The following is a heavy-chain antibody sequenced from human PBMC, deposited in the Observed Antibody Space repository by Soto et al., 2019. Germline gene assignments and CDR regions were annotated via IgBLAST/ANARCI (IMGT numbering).Heavy chain of an antibody. Sequence: SVKVSCKASGGTFSSYAISWVRQAPGQGLEWMGGFIPIFGTANYAQKFQGRVTITADKSTSTAYMELSSLRSEDTDVYYCASGAPPPETAKIPTTYYYYGMDVWGQGTTVTVS. V-gene: IGHV1-69*06. CDR3: ASGAPPPETAKIPTTYYYYGMDV. J-gene: IGHJ6*02. CDR2: FIPIFGTA. D-gene: IGHD4-4*01. CDR1: GGTFSSYA.